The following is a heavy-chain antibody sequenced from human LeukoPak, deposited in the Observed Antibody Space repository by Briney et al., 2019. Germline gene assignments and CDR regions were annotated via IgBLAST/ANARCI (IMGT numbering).Heavy chain of an antibody. J-gene: IGHJ6*02. CDR1: GFIFSDYA. CDR3: ARDASSGPYFFYGMDF. Sequence: GGSLRLSCAASGFIFSDYAIHWVRQTPGKGLEWVAVISYDENKRYYADSVKGRLTISKDNSKTTLYLQMNNLRAEDTAVYFSARDASSGPYFFYGMDFWGQGTTVTVSS. CDR2: ISYDENKR. V-gene: IGHV3-30-3*01. D-gene: IGHD3-10*01.